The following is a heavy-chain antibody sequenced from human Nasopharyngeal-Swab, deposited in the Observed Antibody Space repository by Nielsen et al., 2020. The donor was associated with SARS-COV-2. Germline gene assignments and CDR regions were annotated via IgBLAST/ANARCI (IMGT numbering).Heavy chain of an antibody. V-gene: IGHV3-7*05. CDR1: AFTFSSYW. J-gene: IGHJ2*01. CDR2: IKQDGSAM. Sequence: GESLKISCAASAFTFSSYWMNWVRQAPGKGLEWVANIKQDGSAMHYVDSVKGRFTISRDNAKNSLYLQMNSLRAEDTAVYFCARGGWYFDFWGRGTLVTVSS. CDR3: ARGGWYFDF.